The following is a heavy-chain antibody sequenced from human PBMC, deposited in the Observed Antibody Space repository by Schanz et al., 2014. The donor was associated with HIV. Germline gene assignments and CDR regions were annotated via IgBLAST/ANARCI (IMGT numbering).Heavy chain of an antibody. CDR1: GFTFSSYG. CDR3: ARVLTLYNTSPLFY. J-gene: IGHJ4*02. D-gene: IGHD1-20*01. CDR2: ISYDGINK. Sequence: VQLVESGGGLVKPGGSLRLSCSVSGFTFSSYGMHWVRQAPGKGLEWVAVISYDGINKYYADSVKGRFTISRDNSKNTLYLHMNSLRAEDTAVYYCARVLTLYNTSPLFYWGQGTLVTVSS. V-gene: IGHV3-30*03.